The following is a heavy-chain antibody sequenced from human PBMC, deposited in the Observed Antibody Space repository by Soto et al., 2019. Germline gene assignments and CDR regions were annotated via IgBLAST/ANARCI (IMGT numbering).Heavy chain of an antibody. D-gene: IGHD3-10*01. V-gene: IGHV4-61*01. CDR3: ARERITMVRGVIPSNDY. CDR2: IYYSGST. CDR1: GGSVSSGSYY. Sequence: QVQLQESGPGLVKPSETLSLTCTVSGGSVSSGSYYWSWIRQPPGKGLEWIGYIYYSGSTNYNPSLKSRVTISVDTSKNQFSLKLSSVTAADTAVYYCARERITMVRGVIPSNDYWGQGTLVTVSS. J-gene: IGHJ4*02.